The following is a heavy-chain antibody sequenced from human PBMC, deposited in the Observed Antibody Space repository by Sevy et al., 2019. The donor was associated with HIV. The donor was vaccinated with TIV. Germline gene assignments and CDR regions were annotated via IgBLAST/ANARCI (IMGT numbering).Heavy chain of an antibody. CDR2: ISGSGGST. V-gene: IGHV3-23*01. Sequence: GGSLRLSCAASGFTFSTCAMTGVRQAPGKGLQWVSVISGSGGSTYYADSVKGRFTTSRENSQNTMYLQMNSLRAEDTAVYYCARRPDFGVVIPTGVMDVWGQGTTVTVSS. D-gene: IGHD3-3*01. CDR1: GFTFSTCA. J-gene: IGHJ6*02. CDR3: ARRPDFGVVIPTGVMDV.